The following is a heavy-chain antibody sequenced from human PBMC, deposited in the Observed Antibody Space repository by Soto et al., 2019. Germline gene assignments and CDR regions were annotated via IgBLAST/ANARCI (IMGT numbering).Heavy chain of an antibody. CDR1: GFTVSSNY. V-gene: IGHV3-53*01. D-gene: IGHD1-1*01. Sequence: GGSLRLSCAASGFTVSSNYMSWVRQAPGKGLEWVSVIYSGGSTYYADSVKGRFTISRDNSKNTVHLQMNSLRAEDTAVYYCTRGPRSTPTGTGAFWGQGXLVTVYS. J-gene: IGHJ4*02. CDR2: IYSGGST. CDR3: TRGPRSTPTGTGAF.